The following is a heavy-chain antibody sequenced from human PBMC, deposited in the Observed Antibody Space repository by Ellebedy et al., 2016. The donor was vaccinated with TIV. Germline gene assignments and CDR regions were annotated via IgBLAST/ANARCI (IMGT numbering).Heavy chain of an antibody. Sequence: PGGSLRLSCAVSGLTFSSHGMSWVRQAPGKGLEWVSGLTASGDSTYYADSVKGRFTISRDNSKNTLYLQMNSLRVEGTAVYYGVVTGWRGGTIVPFTYWGQGSLVTVSS. CDR1: GLTFSSHG. CDR2: LTASGDST. J-gene: IGHJ4*02. V-gene: IGHV3-23*01. CDR3: VVTGWRGGTIVPFTY. D-gene: IGHD2-21*02.